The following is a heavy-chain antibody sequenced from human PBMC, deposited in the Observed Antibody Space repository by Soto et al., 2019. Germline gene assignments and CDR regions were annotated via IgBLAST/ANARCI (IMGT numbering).Heavy chain of an antibody. D-gene: IGHD6-13*01. CDR1: GFVFGDYA. J-gene: IGHJ4*02. Sequence: GSLQLSCSASGFVFGDYAVTWVRQAPGKGLEWVGVVRSETYGGSTEYAASVKGRFRISRDDSESIAYLQMTNLKTEDTAVYYCTRGRGTSGWYADYWGKGIRVTVSS. CDR2: VRSETYGGST. V-gene: IGHV3-49*04. CDR3: TRGRGTSGWYADY.